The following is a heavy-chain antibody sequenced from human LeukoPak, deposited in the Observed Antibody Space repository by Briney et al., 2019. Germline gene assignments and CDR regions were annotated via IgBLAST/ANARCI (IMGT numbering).Heavy chain of an antibody. D-gene: IGHD5/OR15-5a*01. CDR3: AKDSTSVHHIDH. J-gene: IGHJ4*02. V-gene: IGHV3-11*01. CDR1: GFTFSDYY. CDR2: ITNSGSTI. Sequence: GGSLRLSCAASGFTFSDYYMGWIRQAPGKGLEWVSYITNSGSTIYSADSVKGRFTISRDNAKNSLYLQMNSLRAEDTAFYYCAKDSTSVHHIDHWGQGTLVTVSS.